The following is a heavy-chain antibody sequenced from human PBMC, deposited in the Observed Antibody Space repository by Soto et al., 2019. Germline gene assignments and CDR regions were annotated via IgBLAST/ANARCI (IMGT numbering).Heavy chain of an antibody. J-gene: IGHJ4*02. CDR2: LSWNSGSI. D-gene: IGHD1-26*01. CDR1: GFTFDDYA. V-gene: IGHV3-9*01. Sequence: GGSLRLSCAASGFTFDDYAMHWVRQAPGKGLEWVSGLSWNSGSIGYADSVKGRFTISRDNAKNSLYLQMNSLRAEDTALYYCAKGRWGDSGSSGGDFDYWGQGTLVTVSS. CDR3: AKGRWGDSGSSGGDFDY.